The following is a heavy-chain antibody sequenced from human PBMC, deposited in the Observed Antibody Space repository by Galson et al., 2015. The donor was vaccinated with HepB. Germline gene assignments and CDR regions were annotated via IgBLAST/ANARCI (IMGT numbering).Heavy chain of an antibody. J-gene: IGHJ4*02. Sequence: SVKVSCKASGYTFTSYGISWVRQAPGQGLEWMGWISAYSGNTNYAQKLQGRVTMTTDTSTSTAYMELRSLRSDDTAVYYCAREERITMVRGVSKADYWGQGTLVTVSS. D-gene: IGHD3-10*01. V-gene: IGHV1-18*04. CDR3: AREERITMVRGVSKADY. CDR1: GYTFTSYG. CDR2: ISAYSGNT.